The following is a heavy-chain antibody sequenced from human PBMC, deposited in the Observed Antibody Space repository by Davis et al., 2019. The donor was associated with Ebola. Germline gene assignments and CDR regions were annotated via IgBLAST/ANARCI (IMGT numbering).Heavy chain of an antibody. CDR2: LGLSADT. J-gene: IGHJ3*01. CDR3: AKDTSNVWFDV. D-gene: IGHD6-19*01. Sequence: GESLKIPCAAAGFIFSSYVMSWVRQAPGKGLEWVSTLGLSADTYYADSVKGRFTISRDNSKNTLYLQMNSLRVEDTAIYYCAKDTSNVWFDVWGQGTMVTVSS. V-gene: IGHV3-23*01. CDR1: GFIFSSYV.